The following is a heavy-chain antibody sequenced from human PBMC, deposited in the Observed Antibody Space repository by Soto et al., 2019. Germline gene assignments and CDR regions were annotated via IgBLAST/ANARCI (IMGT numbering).Heavy chain of an antibody. D-gene: IGHD2-15*01. Sequence: SETLSLTCTVSGGSISSSSYYWGWIRQPPGRGLEWVGSISFSGSSYYNPSLKSRVTISVDTSKNQFSLKLSSVTAADTAVYYFARHSLHRCSGGSCYPHFDYWGQGTLVTVSS. CDR1: GGSISSSSYY. J-gene: IGHJ4*02. V-gene: IGHV4-39*01. CDR3: ARHSLHRCSGGSCYPHFDY. CDR2: ISFSGSS.